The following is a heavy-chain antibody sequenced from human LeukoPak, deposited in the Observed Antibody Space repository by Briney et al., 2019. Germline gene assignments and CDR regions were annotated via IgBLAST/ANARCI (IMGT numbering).Heavy chain of an antibody. CDR2: ISPYHGNT. CDR3: ARDSQPRRYYYYYMDV. J-gene: IGHJ6*03. V-gene: IGHV1-18*01. D-gene: IGHD1-14*01. CDR1: GYTFISYG. Sequence: ASVKVSCKASGYTFISYGINGVRQAPGQGLEWMGWISPYHGNTNFAEKVKDRLTMTIDTSTNTTYMELRSLRSDDTAVYFCARDSQPRRYYYYYMDVWGKGTTVTISS.